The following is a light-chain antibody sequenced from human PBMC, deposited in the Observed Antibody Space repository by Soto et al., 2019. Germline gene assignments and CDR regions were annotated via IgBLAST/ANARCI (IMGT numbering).Light chain of an antibody. CDR2: GAS. V-gene: IGKV3-20*01. CDR3: QQYGSSPLLT. Sequence: EIVLKPSPGTLALSPGERATLSCRAIQSVSSSYIAWYQQKPGQAPRLLIYGASSRATGIPDRFSGSGSGTDFTLTISRLEPEDFAVYYCQQYGSSPLLTFGGGTKVDIK. CDR1: QSVSSSY. J-gene: IGKJ4*01.